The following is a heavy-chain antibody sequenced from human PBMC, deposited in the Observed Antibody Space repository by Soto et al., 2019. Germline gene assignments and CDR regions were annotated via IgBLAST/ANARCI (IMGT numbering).Heavy chain of an antibody. CDR1: GGTFSSYA. D-gene: IGHD3-3*01. CDR3: ARGITYYDFWSGYYKDYYYYYGMDV. Sequence: GASVKVSCKASGGTFSSYAISWVRQAPGQGLEWMGGIIPIFGTANYAQKFQGRVTITADESTSTAYMELSSLRSEDTAVYYCARGITYYDFWSGYYKDYYYYYGMDVWGQRTKVTVSS. J-gene: IGHJ6*02. V-gene: IGHV1-69*13. CDR2: IIPIFGTA.